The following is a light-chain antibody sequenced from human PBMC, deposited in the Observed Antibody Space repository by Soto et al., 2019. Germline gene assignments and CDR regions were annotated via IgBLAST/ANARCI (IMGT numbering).Light chain of an antibody. CDR3: MQAFQSPPT. Sequence: EIVMTQAPLSLPVTPGESASISCRSSQSLLESNGYNYLDWYLQKPGHSLQLLIYMGSNRSSGVHHRFSGSGSGTDFTLKISKVEAGDVVVYYCMQAFQSPPTFGRGTKVEIK. J-gene: IGKJ4*02. CDR1: QSLLESNGYNY. CDR2: MGS. V-gene: IGKV2-28*01.